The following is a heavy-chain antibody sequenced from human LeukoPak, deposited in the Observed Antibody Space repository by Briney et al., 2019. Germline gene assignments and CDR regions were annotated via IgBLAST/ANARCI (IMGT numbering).Heavy chain of an antibody. V-gene: IGHV4-4*07. CDR1: GGSISSYY. CDR2: IYTSGST. D-gene: IGHD3-3*01. Sequence: SETLSLTCTVSGGSISSYYWSWIRQPAGKGLEWIGRIYTSGSTNYNPSLKSRVTMSVDTSKNQFSLKLSSVTAADTAVYYCARVVKALRFLEWYVGDHYYYYMDVWGKGTTVTVSS. CDR3: ARVVKALRFLEWYVGDHYYYYMDV. J-gene: IGHJ6*03.